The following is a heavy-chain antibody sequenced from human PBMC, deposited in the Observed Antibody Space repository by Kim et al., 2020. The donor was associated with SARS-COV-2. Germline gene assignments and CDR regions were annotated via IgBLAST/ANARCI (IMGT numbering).Heavy chain of an antibody. CDR3: ATTVTTFSWYFDL. V-gene: IGHV3-23*01. D-gene: IGHD4-17*01. Sequence: ADSVKGPFTISRDISKNTLYLQMNSLRAEDTAVYYCATTVTTFSWYFDLWGRGTLVTVSS. J-gene: IGHJ2*01.